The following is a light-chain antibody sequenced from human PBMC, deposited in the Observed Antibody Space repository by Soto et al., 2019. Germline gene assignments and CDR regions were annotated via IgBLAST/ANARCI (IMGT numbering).Light chain of an antibody. J-gene: IGLJ1*01. CDR2: EVS. CDR1: SSDVGGYNY. CDR3: SSYTSSNTLV. V-gene: IGLV2-14*01. Sequence: QSVLTQPASVSGSPGQSITISCTGTSSDVGGYNYVSWYQQHPGKAPKLMIYEVSNRPSGVSNRFSGSKSGNTASLTISGLQAEDEADYYCSSYTSSNTLVFGTGTKLT.